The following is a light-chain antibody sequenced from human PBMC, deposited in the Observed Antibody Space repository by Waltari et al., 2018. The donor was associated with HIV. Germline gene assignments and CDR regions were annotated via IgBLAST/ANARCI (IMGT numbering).Light chain of an antibody. V-gene: IGLV2-14*03. CDR2: EST. Sequence: QSALTQPASVSGSPGQSITISCTGTSSDIGYYSYVSWFQQQPGKAPKLIIYESTYRPSGVSDRFSGCRSGNTASLTISGLQPEDEGHYHCASFTGANTRLFGGGTLVTVL. CDR1: SSDIGYYSY. J-gene: IGLJ2*01. CDR3: ASFTGANTRL.